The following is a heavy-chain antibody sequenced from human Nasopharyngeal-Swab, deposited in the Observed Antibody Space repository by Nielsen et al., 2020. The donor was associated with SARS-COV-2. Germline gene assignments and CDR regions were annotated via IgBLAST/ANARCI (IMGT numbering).Heavy chain of an antibody. J-gene: IGHJ5*02. D-gene: IGHD2-15*01. Sequence: ASVKVSCKASGYTFTSYYMHWVRQAPGQGLEWMGIINPSGGSTSYAQKFQGRVTMTRDTSTSTVYMELSSLRSEDTAVYYCARDREVVVVAATNNWFDPWSQGTLVTVSS. CDR2: INPSGGST. V-gene: IGHV1-46*01. CDR3: ARDREVVVVAATNNWFDP. CDR1: GYTFTSYY.